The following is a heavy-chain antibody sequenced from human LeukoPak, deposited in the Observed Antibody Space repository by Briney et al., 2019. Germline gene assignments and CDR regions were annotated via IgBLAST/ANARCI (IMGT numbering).Heavy chain of an antibody. J-gene: IGHJ4*02. CDR3: AKDLGSSWYMVSFDY. Sequence: QSGGSLRLSCAASGITFSSYAMSWVRQAPGKGLEWVSAISGSGGSTYYADSVKGRFTISRDNSKNTLYLQMNSLRAEDTAVYDCAKDLGSSWYMVSFDYWGQGTLVTVSS. CDR2: ISGSGGST. V-gene: IGHV3-23*01. D-gene: IGHD6-13*01. CDR1: GITFSSYA.